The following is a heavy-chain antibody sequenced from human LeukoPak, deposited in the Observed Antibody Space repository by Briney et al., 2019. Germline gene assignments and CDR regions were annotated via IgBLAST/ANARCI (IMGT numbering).Heavy chain of an antibody. CDR3: AKSAYYDILTGYYCEDY. D-gene: IGHD3-9*01. V-gene: IGHV3-23*01. CDR1: GFTFSSYA. CDR2: ISSGGDST. Sequence: AGGSLRLSCAASGFTFSSYAMNWVRQAPGKGLEWVSVISSGGDSTHYADSVKGRFTISRDNSKNTLYLQMNSLRAGDTAVYYCAKSAYYDILTGYYCEDYWDQGTLVTVSS. J-gene: IGHJ4*02.